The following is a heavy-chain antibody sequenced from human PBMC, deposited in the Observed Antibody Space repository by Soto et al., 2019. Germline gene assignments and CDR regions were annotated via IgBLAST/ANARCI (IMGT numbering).Heavy chain of an antibody. V-gene: IGHV1-69*02. CDR1: GGTFSNYS. Sequence: QVPLVQSGAEVKKPGSSVKVSCKDSGGTFSNYSMFWVRQAPGQGLEWMGRIIPMLGIRNYAQRFQDRVTITADKSTATAHMELSSLRSEDTALYYCTIGSWSGEVFDIWGQGTMVTVSS. J-gene: IGHJ3*02. D-gene: IGHD2-21*01. CDR2: IIPMLGIR. CDR3: TIGSWSGEVFDI.